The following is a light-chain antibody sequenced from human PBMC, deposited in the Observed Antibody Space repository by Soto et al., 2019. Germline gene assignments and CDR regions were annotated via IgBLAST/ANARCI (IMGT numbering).Light chain of an antibody. J-gene: IGKJ4*01. CDR1: QGISSY. CDR2: AAS. Sequence: AIRMTQSPSSFSASTGDRVTITCRASQGISSYLAWYQQKPGKAPKLLIYAASTLQSGVPSRFSGNGSGTDFTLTISCLQSEDFATYYCQQYYSYPPFFGGGTKVEIK. CDR3: QQYYSYPPF. V-gene: IGKV1-8*01.